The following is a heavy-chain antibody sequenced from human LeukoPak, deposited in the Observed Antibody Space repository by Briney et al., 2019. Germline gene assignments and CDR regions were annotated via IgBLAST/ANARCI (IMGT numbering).Heavy chain of an antibody. J-gene: IGHJ6*02. Sequence: SETLSLTCTLSGGSISTHYWSWIRQPPGKGLEWIGYTYYTGITNYNPSLKSRVTISVDTSKNQFSLKLSSVTAADTAVYYCARASSGWANGMDVWGQGTTVIVSS. CDR1: GGSISTHY. D-gene: IGHD6-19*01. V-gene: IGHV4-59*08. CDR2: TYYTGIT. CDR3: ARASSGWANGMDV.